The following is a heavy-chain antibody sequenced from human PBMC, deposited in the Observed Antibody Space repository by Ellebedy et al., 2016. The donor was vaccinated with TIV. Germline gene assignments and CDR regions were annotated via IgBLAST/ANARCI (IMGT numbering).Heavy chain of an antibody. Sequence: GESLKISXKGSEYSFIHYWISWVRQMPGKGLEWMGRIDPSDPSGSYTTYSPSSQGHVTISVDKSITTAHLEWSSLKASDTAMYYCARHELGSNAAFDYWGQGTLVTVSS. D-gene: IGHD1-26*01. CDR3: ARHELGSNAAFDY. J-gene: IGHJ4*02. CDR1: EYSFIHYW. V-gene: IGHV5-10-1*01. CDR2: IDPSDPSGSYT.